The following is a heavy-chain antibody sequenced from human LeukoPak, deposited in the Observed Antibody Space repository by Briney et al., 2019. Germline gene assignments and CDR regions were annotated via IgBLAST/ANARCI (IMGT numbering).Heavy chain of an antibody. CDR1: GYTFSDNY. D-gene: IGHD2/OR15-2a*01. Sequence: ASVKVSSKASGYTFSDNYIHWFRQAPGHGLEWMGRINPNGGATNYAQTFQGRVSMTSDTSISTAAMELSGLRSDDAAVYYCALSMTTSAAGAFDIWGQGTMVTVSS. CDR2: INPNGGAT. V-gene: IGHV1-2*06. J-gene: IGHJ3*02. CDR3: ALSMTTSAAGAFDI.